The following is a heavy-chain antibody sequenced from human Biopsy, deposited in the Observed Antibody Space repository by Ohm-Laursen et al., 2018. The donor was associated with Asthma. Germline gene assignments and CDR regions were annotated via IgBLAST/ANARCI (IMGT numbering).Heavy chain of an antibody. CDR2: IDWEEDK. D-gene: IGHD1-14*01. Sequence: TQTLTLTYSFSGFSLSSSGANVNWIRQPPGKALEWLARIDWEEDKFYSTSLRTRLTISKGSSEDQAVLTMTNMGPVDTATYYCTRHNDYWGPGILVTVSS. CDR1: GFSLSSSGAN. J-gene: IGHJ4*02. V-gene: IGHV2-70*04. CDR3: TRHNDY.